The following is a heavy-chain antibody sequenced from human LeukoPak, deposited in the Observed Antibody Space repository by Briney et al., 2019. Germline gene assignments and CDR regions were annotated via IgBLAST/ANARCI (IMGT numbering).Heavy chain of an antibody. J-gene: IGHJ4*02. D-gene: IGHD2-2*01. CDR3: ARLYCSSTSCYLDY. Sequence: SVKVSCKASGGTFSSYAISWVRQAPGQGLEWMGRIIPILGIANYAQKFQGGVTITADKSTSTAYMELSSLRSEDTAVYYCARLYCSSTSCYLDYWGQGTLVTVSS. CDR1: GGTFSSYA. CDR2: IIPILGIA. V-gene: IGHV1-69*04.